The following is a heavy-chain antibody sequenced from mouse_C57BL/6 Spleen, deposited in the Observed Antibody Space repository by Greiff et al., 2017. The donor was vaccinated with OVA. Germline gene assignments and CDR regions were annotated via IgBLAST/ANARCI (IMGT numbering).Heavy chain of an antibody. D-gene: IGHD1-1*01. J-gene: IGHJ2*01. CDR3: ARDKDSLYYYGSSLDY. V-gene: IGHV5-4*01. CDR2: ISDGGSYT. Sequence: EVKLVESGGGLVKPGGSLKLSCAASGFTFSSYAMSWVRQTPEKRLEWVATISDGGSYTYYPDNVKGRFTISRDNAKNNLYLQMSHLKSEDTAMYYCARDKDSLYYYGSSLDYWGQGTTLTVSS. CDR1: GFTFSSYA.